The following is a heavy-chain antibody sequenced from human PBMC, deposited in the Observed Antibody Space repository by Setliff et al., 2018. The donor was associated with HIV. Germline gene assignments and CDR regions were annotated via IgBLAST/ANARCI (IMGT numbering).Heavy chain of an antibody. D-gene: IGHD3-10*01. CDR2: INHSGGT. V-gene: IGHV4-34*01. J-gene: IGHJ5*02. CDR1: GGSFSGYY. Sequence: SETLSLTCAVYGGSFSGYYWSWIRQPPGKGLEWIGEINHSGGTNYNPSLKSRVTISVDTSKNQFSLKLSSVTAADTAVYYCASLTRITMVRGVIRYNWFDPWGQGTLVTVSS. CDR3: ASLTRITMVRGVIRYNWFDP.